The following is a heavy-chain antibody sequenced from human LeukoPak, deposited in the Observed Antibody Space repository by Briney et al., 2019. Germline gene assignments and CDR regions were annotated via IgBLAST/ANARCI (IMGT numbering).Heavy chain of an antibody. CDR2: IYYSGST. CDR1: GDSISSGDYY. J-gene: IGHJ3*02. V-gene: IGHV4-39*07. D-gene: IGHD5-24*01. Sequence: PSQTLSLTCTVSGDSISSGDYYWGWIRQPPGKGLEWIGSIYYSGSTYYNPSLKSRVTISVDTSKNQFSLKLSSVTAADTAVYYCARDSVEMATISAFDIWGQGTMVTVSS. CDR3: ARDSVEMATISAFDI.